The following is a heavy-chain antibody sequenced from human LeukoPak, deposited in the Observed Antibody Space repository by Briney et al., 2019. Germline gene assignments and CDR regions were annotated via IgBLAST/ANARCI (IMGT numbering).Heavy chain of an antibody. D-gene: IGHD5-12*01. J-gene: IGHJ4*02. Sequence: ASVKVSCKASGFTFINYGVTWVRQAPGQGLEWMGWISASNGNTNYAQKLQGRVTMTTETSTSTAYMELRSLRSDDTAVYYCARALSRGYSGYDYGLGYWGQGTLVTVSS. CDR3: ARALSRGYSGYDYGLGY. CDR2: ISASNGNT. V-gene: IGHV1-18*01. CDR1: GFTFINYG.